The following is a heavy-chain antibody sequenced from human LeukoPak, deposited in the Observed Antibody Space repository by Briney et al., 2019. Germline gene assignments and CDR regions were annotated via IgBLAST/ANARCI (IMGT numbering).Heavy chain of an antibody. J-gene: IGHJ5*02. V-gene: IGHV3-66*02. CDR2: IYSGGST. D-gene: IGHD2-21*01. Sequence: SGGSLRLSCAASGFTVSSNYMSWVRQAPGKGLEWVSVIYSGGSTYYADSVKGRFTISRDNSKNTLYLQMNSLRAVDTAVYYCARDPPGDIVAWGQGTLVTVSS. CDR1: GFTVSSNY. CDR3: ARDPPGDIVA.